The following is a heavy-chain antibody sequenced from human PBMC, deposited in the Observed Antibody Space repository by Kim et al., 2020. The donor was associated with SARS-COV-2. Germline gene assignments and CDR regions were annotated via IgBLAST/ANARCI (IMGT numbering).Heavy chain of an antibody. CDR2: IISTGRTI. CDR3: ARVKLWSDSYNYPMDV. CDR1: GFALSRFS. J-gene: IGHJ6*01. Sequence: GGSLRLSCEASGFALSRFSMNWVRQAPGKGLEWLSFIISTGRTIYYADSVKGRFTISRDNAKNSLYLQMNSLRDDDTAVYYCARVKLWSDSYNYPMDVWG. D-gene: IGHD3-16*01. V-gene: IGHV3-48*02.